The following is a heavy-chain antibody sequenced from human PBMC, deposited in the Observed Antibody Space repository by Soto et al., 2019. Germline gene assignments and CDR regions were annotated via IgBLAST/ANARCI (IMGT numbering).Heavy chain of an antibody. J-gene: IGHJ5*02. CDR1: GFTFSSYS. D-gene: IGHD6-25*01. V-gene: IGHV3-48*01. CDR3: AREVRYSSGSNWFDP. CDR2: ISSSSSTI. Sequence: GGSLRLSCAASGFTFSSYSMNWVRQAPGKGLEWVSYISSSSSTIYYADSVKGRFTISRDNAKNSLYLQMNSLRAEDTAVYYCAREVRYSSGSNWFDPWGQGTLVTVSS.